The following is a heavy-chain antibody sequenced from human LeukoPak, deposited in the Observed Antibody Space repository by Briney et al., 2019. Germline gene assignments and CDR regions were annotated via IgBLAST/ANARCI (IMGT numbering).Heavy chain of an antibody. D-gene: IGHD5-24*01. CDR1: GVSISTTNNF. Sequence: SETLSLTCSVSGVSISTTNNFWGWIRQPPGKGLEWIGSTHYRGTTYYTPSLKSRVTIFVDTSKNRFSLGLSSVTAADTAVYYCARHEEEDGYNAKTFDSWGQGTLVTVSS. CDR3: ARHEEEDGYNAKTFDS. J-gene: IGHJ4*02. CDR2: THYRGTT. V-gene: IGHV4-39*01.